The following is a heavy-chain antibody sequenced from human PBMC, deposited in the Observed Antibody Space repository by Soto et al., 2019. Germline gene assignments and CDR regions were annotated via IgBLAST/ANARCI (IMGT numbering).Heavy chain of an antibody. CDR3: AREIAAAGLPRSTTETRVNWFDP. J-gene: IGHJ5*02. V-gene: IGHV4-31*03. CDR1: GGSISSGGYY. D-gene: IGHD6-13*01. Sequence: SETLSLTCTVSGGSISSGGYYWSWIRQHPGKGLEWIGYIYYSGSTYYNPSLKSRVTISVDTSKNQFSLKLSSVTAADTAVYYCAREIAAAGLPRSTTETRVNWFDPWGQGTLVTVSS. CDR2: IYYSGST.